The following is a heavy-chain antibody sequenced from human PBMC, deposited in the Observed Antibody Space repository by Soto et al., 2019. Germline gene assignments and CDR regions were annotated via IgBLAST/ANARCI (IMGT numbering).Heavy chain of an antibody. D-gene: IGHD2-15*01. J-gene: IGHJ6*04. CDR3: ASRFIGYCSGGSCYSDFYYGMDV. Sequence: QVQLVQSGAEVKKPGSSVKVSCKASGGTFSSYAISWVRQAPGQGLEWMGGIIPNFGTANYAKKFQGRVTITADESTSTAYMELSSLRSEDTAVYYCASRFIGYCSGGSCYSDFYYGMDVWGKGTTVTVSS. CDR2: IIPNFGTA. V-gene: IGHV1-69*01. CDR1: GGTFSSYA.